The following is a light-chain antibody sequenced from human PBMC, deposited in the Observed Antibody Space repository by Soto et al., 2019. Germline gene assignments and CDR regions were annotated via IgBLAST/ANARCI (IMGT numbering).Light chain of an antibody. Sequence: QSALTQPRSVSGSPGQSVTISCTGTSSDVGGYNYVSWYQQYPGKAPKLMIYDVSKRPSGVPDRLSGSKSGNTASLTISGLQAEDEADYYCYSYAGSYTFYVFGTGTKLTVL. J-gene: IGLJ1*01. CDR3: YSYAGSYTFYV. CDR2: DVS. CDR1: SSDVGGYNY. V-gene: IGLV2-11*01.